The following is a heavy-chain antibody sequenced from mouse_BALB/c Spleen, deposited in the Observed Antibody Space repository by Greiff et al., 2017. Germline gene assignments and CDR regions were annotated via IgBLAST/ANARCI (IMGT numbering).Heavy chain of an antibody. J-gene: IGHJ1*01. V-gene: IGHV5-9-4*01. D-gene: IGHD2-4*01. Sequence: DVKLVESGGGLVKPGGSLKLSCAASGFTFSSYAMSWVRQSPEKRLEWVAEISSGGSYTYYPDTVTGRFTISRDNAKNTLYLEMSSLRSEDTAMYYCARGGYDYDEGYFDVWGAGTTVTVSS. CDR3: ARGGYDYDEGYFDV. CDR2: ISSGGSYT. CDR1: GFTFSSYA.